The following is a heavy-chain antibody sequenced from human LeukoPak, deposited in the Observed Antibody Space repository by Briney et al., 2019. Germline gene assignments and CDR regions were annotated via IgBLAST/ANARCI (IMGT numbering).Heavy chain of an antibody. Sequence: SDTLSLTCTVSGGSLSSGDYSWRPLPPPPRTAPQWIVYIYYSGSTYYNPSLKSRVTISVDTSKNQFSLKLSSVTAADTAVYYCARYTATTVTFDYWGQGTLVTVSS. CDR2: IYYSGST. J-gene: IGHJ4*02. V-gene: IGHV4-30-4*02. CDR1: GGSLSSGDYS. D-gene: IGHD4-17*01. CDR3: ARYTATTVTFDY.